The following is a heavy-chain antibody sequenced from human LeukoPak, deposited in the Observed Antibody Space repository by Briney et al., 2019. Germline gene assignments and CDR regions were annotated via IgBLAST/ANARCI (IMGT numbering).Heavy chain of an antibody. V-gene: IGHV1-46*01. Sequence: GASVTVSCKASGYTFTSYYMHWVRQAPGQGLEWMGVINPSGGSTIYAQKFQGRVTMTRDTSTSTVYMELSSLRSEDTAVYYCAKEGIGAFDIWGQGTMVTVSS. J-gene: IGHJ3*02. CDR1: GYTFTSYY. CDR3: AKEGIGAFDI. CDR2: INPSGGST. D-gene: IGHD6-13*01.